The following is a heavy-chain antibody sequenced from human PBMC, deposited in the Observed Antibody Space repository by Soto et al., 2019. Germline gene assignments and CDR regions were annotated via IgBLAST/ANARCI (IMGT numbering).Heavy chain of an antibody. Sequence: GESLKISCNGSGYSFTSYWIGWVRQMPGKGLEWMGIIYPGDSDTRYSPSFQGQVTISADKSISTAYLQWSSLKASDTAMYYCERLRFRSSWYSDFDYWGQGTLVTVYS. CDR1: GYSFTSYW. V-gene: IGHV5-51*01. D-gene: IGHD6-13*01. CDR2: IYPGDSDT. CDR3: ERLRFRSSWYSDFDY. J-gene: IGHJ4*02.